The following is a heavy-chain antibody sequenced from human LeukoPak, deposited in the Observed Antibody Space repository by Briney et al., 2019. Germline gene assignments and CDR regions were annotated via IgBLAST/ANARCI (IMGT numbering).Heavy chain of an antibody. V-gene: IGHV5-51*01. Sequence: GEPLKISCKGSGFIFTNYWIGWVRQMPGKGVEWMGIICPGDSDTRYNPSYQGQVTISADKSTNTANLQWSGLKASDTAKYYFARPYYDTSGHLWEYYLDYWGQGTLVTVSS. CDR1: GFIFTNYW. CDR3: ARPYYDTSGHLWEYYLDY. J-gene: IGHJ4*02. CDR2: ICPGDSDT. D-gene: IGHD3-22*01.